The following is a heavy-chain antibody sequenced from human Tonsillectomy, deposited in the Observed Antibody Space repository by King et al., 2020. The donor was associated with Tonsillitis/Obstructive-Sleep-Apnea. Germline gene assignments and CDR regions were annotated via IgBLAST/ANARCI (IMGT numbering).Heavy chain of an antibody. Sequence: QLVQSGGGVVQPGRSLRLSCAASGFTFSSYAMHWVRQAPGKGLEWVAVISYDGSNKYYADSVKGRFTISRDNSKNTLYLQMNSLRAEDTAVYYCARDGYSSGWTDLDYRGQGTLVTVSS. J-gene: IGHJ4*02. D-gene: IGHD6-19*01. V-gene: IGHV3-30*04. CDR3: ARDGYSSGWTDLDY. CDR1: GFTFSSYA. CDR2: ISYDGSNK.